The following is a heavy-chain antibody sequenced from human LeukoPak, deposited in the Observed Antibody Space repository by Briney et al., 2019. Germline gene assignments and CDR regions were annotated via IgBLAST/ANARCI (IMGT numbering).Heavy chain of an antibody. CDR3: ARARGNTYGYFEY. V-gene: IGHV3-33*01. J-gene: IGHJ4*02. Sequence: PGRSLGLSCAASGFTFSSYGMHWVRQAPGKGLEWVAVIWYDGSNKYYADSVKGRFTISRDNSKNTLYLQMNSLRAEDTAVYYCARARGNTYGYFEYWGQGTLVTVSS. D-gene: IGHD5-18*01. CDR1: GFTFSSYG. CDR2: IWYDGSNK.